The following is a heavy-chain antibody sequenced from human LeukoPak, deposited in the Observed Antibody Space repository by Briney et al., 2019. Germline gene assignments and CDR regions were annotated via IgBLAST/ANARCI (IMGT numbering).Heavy chain of an antibody. CDR1: RFTFSSYG. Sequence: GGSLRLSCAASRFTFSSYGMHWVRQAPGKGLEWVAYIQYDGSNAQYADSVKGRFTISRDNAKNSLYLQMNSLRAEDTAVYYCARDPVDYWGQGTLVTVSS. J-gene: IGHJ4*02. V-gene: IGHV3-30*02. CDR2: IQYDGSNA. CDR3: ARDPVDY.